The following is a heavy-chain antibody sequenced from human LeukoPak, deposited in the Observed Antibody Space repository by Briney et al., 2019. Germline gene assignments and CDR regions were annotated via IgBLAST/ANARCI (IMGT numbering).Heavy chain of an antibody. CDR1: GGTFSSYA. D-gene: IGHD3-22*01. CDR2: IIPILGIA. CDR3: ARETWYYYDSSGYYPDY. J-gene: IGHJ4*02. Sequence: GASVKVSCKASGGTFSSYAISWVRQAPGQGREWMGRIIPILGIANYAQKFQGRVTITPDKSTSTAYMELSSLRSEDTAVYYCARETWYYYDSSGYYPDYWGQGTLVTVSS. V-gene: IGHV1-69*04.